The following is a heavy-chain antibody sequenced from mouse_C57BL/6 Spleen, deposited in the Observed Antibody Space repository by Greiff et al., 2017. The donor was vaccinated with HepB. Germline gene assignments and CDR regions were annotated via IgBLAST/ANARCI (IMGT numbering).Heavy chain of an antibody. V-gene: IGHV14-4*01. J-gene: IGHJ4*01. CDR3: NKISYYYGSSYAMDY. Sequence: VQLKQSGAELVRPGASVKLSCTASGFNIKDDYMHWVKQRPEQGLEWIGWIDPENGDTEYASKFQGKATITADTSSNTAYLQLSSLTSEDTAVYYCNKISYYYGSSYAMDYWGQGTSVTVSS. D-gene: IGHD1-1*01. CDR1: GFNIKDDY. CDR2: IDPENGDT.